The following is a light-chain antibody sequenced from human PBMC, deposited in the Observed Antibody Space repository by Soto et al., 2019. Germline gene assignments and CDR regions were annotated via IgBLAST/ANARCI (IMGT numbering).Light chain of an antibody. CDR1: QSISSN. CDR2: AAS. Sequence: DIQMTQSPASLSASVVDRVTITCRASQSISSNLNWYQQKPGKAPKLLIYAASNLQSGVPSTFSGSGSGTDFTLTISSLQPEDFATYYCQQSHSIPWTFGQGTKVDIK. V-gene: IGKV1-39*01. CDR3: QQSHSIPWT. J-gene: IGKJ1*01.